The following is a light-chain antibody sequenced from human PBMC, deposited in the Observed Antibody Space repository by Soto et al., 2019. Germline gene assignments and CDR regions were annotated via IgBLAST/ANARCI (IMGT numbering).Light chain of an antibody. J-gene: IGKJ4*01. CDR2: AAS. CDR3: QQAYSKNT. CDR1: QNIRTY. V-gene: IGKV1-39*01. Sequence: DIQMTQSPSSLSASVGDRVTIACRASQNIRTYLNWYQQNPGKAPKLLIYAASNLQSGVPSRFSGSGSGTDFTLNISSLQPEDFVTYYCQQAYSKNTFGGGTKVEFK.